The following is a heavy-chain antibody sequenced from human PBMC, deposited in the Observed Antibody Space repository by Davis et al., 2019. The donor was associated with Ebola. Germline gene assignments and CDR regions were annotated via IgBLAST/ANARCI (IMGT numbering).Heavy chain of an antibody. J-gene: IGHJ4*02. CDR1: GGSISSYY. D-gene: IGHD2-2*01. Sequence: SETLSLTCTVSGGSISSYYWSWIRQPPGKGLEWIGEINHSGSTNYNPSLKSRVTISVDTSKNQFSLKLSSVTAADTAVYYCARHTELGNVVVPAALDYWGQGTLVTVSS. CDR3: ARHTELGNVVVPAALDY. CDR2: INHSGST. V-gene: IGHV4-34*01.